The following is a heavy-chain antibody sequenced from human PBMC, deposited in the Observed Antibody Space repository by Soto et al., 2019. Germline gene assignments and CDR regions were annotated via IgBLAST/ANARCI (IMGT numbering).Heavy chain of an antibody. Sequence: GASVKVSCKASGGTFSSYAISWVRQAPGQGLEWMGGIIPIFGTANYAQKFQGRVTITADESTSTAYMELSSLRSEDTAVYYCAREPGIAAAGTYYYYYGMDVWGQGTTVTVSS. J-gene: IGHJ6*02. D-gene: IGHD6-13*01. CDR2: IIPIFGTA. V-gene: IGHV1-69*13. CDR1: GGTFSSYA. CDR3: AREPGIAAAGTYYYYYGMDV.